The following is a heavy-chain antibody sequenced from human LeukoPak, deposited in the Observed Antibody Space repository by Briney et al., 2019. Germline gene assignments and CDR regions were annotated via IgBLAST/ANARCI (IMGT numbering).Heavy chain of an antibody. CDR3: ARGKGSDFYYYYYYMDV. CDR2: IKQDGSEK. D-gene: IGHD3-3*01. J-gene: IGHJ6*03. CDR1: GFTFSSYW. V-gene: IGHV3-7*01. Sequence: GGSLRLSCAASGFTFSSYWMSWVRQAPGKGLEWVANIKQDGSEKYYVDSVKGRFTISRDNAKNSLYLQMNSLRAEDTAVYYCARGKGSDFYYYYYYMDVWGKGTTVTVSS.